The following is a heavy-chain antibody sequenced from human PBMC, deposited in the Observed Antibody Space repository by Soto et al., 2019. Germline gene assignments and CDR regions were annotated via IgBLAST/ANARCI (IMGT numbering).Heavy chain of an antibody. Sequence: SETLSLTCAVSGGSISSSNWWSWVRQPPGKGLEWIGEIYHSGSTNYNPSLKSRVTVSVDKSKNQFSLKLSSVTAADTAVYYCARDSTGAYYYDSSGYYPFDYWGQGTLVTVSS. D-gene: IGHD3-22*01. CDR1: GGSISSSNW. CDR2: IYHSGST. CDR3: ARDSTGAYYYDSSGYYPFDY. J-gene: IGHJ4*01. V-gene: IGHV4-4*02.